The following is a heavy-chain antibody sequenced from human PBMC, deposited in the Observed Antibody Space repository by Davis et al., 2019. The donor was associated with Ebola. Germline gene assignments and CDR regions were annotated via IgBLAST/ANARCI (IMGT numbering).Heavy chain of an antibody. CDR1: GFTFSSYW. J-gene: IGHJ3*01. CDR3: AKDRADFSAFDV. D-gene: IGHD2/OR15-2a*01. Sequence: GGSLRLSCAASGFTFSSYWMSWVRQAPGKGLEWVANIKQDGSEKYYADSVKGRFTISRDNAKKSLYLQMNILKPEDTALYFCAKDRADFSAFDVWGRGTMVTVSS. V-gene: IGHV3-7*03. CDR2: IKQDGSEK.